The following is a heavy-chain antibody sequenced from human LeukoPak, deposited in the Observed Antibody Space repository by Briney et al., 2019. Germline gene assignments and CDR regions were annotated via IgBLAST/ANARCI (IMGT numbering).Heavy chain of an antibody. J-gene: IGHJ4*02. Sequence: GGSLRLSCAASGFTFSSYAMHWVRQAPGKGLEWVAVISYDGSNKYYADSVKGRFTISRDNSKNTLYLQMNSRRAEDTAVYYCARELLPRRGSSWPGPFDYWGQGTLVTVSS. CDR1: GFTFSSYA. CDR3: ARELLPRRGSSWPGPFDY. D-gene: IGHD6-13*01. CDR2: ISYDGSNK. V-gene: IGHV3-30*04.